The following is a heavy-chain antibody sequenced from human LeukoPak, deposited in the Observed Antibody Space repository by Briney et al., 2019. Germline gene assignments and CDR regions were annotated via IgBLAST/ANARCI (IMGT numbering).Heavy chain of an antibody. CDR3: GIVVVPAAIPGDA. V-gene: IGHV4-39*01. Sequence: SETLSLTCTVSGDSISSSSYYWGWVRRPPGEGLEWIGSIYYSGTTYYIPSLKSRVIISVDTSKNQFSLKLSSVTAADTAVYYCGIVVVPAAIPGDAWGQGTLVTVSS. CDR1: GDSISSSSYY. CDR2: IYYSGTT. J-gene: IGHJ5*02. D-gene: IGHD2-2*02.